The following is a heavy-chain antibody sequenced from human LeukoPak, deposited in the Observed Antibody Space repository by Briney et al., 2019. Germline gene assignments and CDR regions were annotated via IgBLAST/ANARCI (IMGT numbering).Heavy chain of an antibody. CDR2: ISYDGSNK. V-gene: IGHV3-30*18. J-gene: IGHJ4*02. Sequence: GRSLRLSCAASGFTFSSYGMYWVRQAPGKGLEWVAVISYDGSNKYYADSVKGRFTISKDNSKNTLYLQMNSLRAEHTAVYYCAKGCSSTSCYALLDYWGQGTLVTVSS. CDR1: GFTFSSYG. D-gene: IGHD2-2*01. CDR3: AKGCSSTSCYALLDY.